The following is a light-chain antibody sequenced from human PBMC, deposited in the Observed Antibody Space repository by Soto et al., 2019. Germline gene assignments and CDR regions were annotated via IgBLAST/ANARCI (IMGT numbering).Light chain of an antibody. V-gene: IGKV1-33*01. CDR3: QQYENLPT. J-gene: IGKJ5*01. CDR1: QNINNY. Sequence: IQMTQSAASVCVSVLHGXXISXQASQNINNYLNWYQQKPGRAPKLLIYDASNLEAGVPSRFRGSGSGTDFTFTISRLQPEDIATYYCQQYENLPTFGQGTRLEIK. CDR2: DAS.